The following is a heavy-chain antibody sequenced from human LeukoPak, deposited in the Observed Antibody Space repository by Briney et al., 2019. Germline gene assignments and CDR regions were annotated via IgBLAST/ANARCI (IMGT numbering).Heavy chain of an antibody. V-gene: IGHV4-59*08. D-gene: IGHD3-10*01. CDR1: GGSISGYY. J-gene: IGHJ6*02. CDR3: ARHDRVPLYQHGMDV. Sequence: SETLSLTCTVSGGSISGYYWSYTRKSPGQGLEWIGYIFSSGTTLYNHSLRGRVTLSVDTSRNDIFLKLTSVTAADTAVYYCARHDRVPLYQHGMDVWGQGTTVTVSS. CDR2: IFSSGTT.